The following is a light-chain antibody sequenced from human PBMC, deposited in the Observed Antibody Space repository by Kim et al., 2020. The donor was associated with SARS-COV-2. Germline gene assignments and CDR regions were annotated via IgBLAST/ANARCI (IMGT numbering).Light chain of an antibody. CDR3: QQRSDWPT. Sequence: SLAPGESATLSCRASQSVSNYLAWYQQKPGQAPRLLIYDASNRATGIPARFSGSGSGTDFTLTISSLESEDFAVYYCQQRSDWPTFGQGTRLEIK. J-gene: IGKJ5*01. CDR1: QSVSNY. CDR2: DAS. V-gene: IGKV3-11*01.